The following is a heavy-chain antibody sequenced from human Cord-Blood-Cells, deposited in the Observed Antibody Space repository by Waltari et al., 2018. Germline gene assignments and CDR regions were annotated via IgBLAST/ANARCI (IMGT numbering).Heavy chain of an antibody. V-gene: IGHV3-53*04. J-gene: IGHJ3*02. CDR3: AEIAAAGNDAFDI. D-gene: IGHD6-13*01. Sequence: EVQLVESGGGLVKPGGSLRLSCAASGFTVSSNYMSWVRQAPGTGQAWVSVIFGVGTTYSPDSVKGRFTISRHKSKNTLYLQMNSLRAEDTAVYYCAEIAAAGNDAFDIWGQGTMVTVSS. CDR1: GFTVSSNY. CDR2: IFGVGTT.